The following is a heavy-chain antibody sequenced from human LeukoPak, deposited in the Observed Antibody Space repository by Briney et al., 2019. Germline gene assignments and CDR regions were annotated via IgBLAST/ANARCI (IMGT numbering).Heavy chain of an antibody. CDR1: GYSFTSYW. CDR2: IYPGDSDT. V-gene: IGHV5-51*01. CDR3: ARFVGACSGGSCYSDS. J-gene: IGHJ4*02. D-gene: IGHD2-15*01. Sequence: GESLKISCKGSGYSFTSYWIGWVRQMPGKGLEWMGIIYPGDSDTRYSPSFQGQVTISADKSISTAYLQWNSLKASDTAMYYCARFVGACSGGSCYSDSWGQGTLVAVSS.